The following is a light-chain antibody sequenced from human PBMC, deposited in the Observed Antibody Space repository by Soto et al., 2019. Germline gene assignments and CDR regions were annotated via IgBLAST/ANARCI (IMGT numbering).Light chain of an antibody. V-gene: IGKV1-9*01. CDR1: QCISSY. J-gene: IGKJ5*01. CDR3: QQLLSTPIT. Sequence: DIQGTQSPSCLSASVGDRVTALGRASQCISSYLAWYQQKPGKAPKLLIYAASTLQSGVPLRFSGSGSGTSFTLTISSLQPEDFATYYCQQLLSTPITFGQGTRLEIK. CDR2: AAS.